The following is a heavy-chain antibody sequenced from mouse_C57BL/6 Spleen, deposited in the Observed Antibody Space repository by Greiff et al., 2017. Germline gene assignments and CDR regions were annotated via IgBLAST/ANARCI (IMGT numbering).Heavy chain of an antibody. CDR3: VRDSGSSYPYAMDY. D-gene: IGHD1-1*01. CDR1: GFTFNTYA. Sequence: EVNVVESGGGLVQPKGSLKLSCAASGFTFNTYAMHWVRQAPGKGLEWVARIRSKSSNYATYYADSVKDRFTISRDDSQSMLYLQMNNLKTEDTAMYYCVRDSGSSYPYAMDYWGQGTSVTVSS. CDR2: IRSKSSNYAT. J-gene: IGHJ4*01. V-gene: IGHV10-3*01.